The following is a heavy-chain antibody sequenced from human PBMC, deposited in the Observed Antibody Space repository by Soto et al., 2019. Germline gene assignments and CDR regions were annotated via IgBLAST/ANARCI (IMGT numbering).Heavy chain of an antibody. Sequence: GASLKISCKGSGYSFTRYWIGCVRQMPGKGLEWMGIIYPGDSDTRYSPSFQGQVTISADKSISTAYLQWSSLKASDTAMYYCARRDNFWSGYLIHAFDIWGQGTMVTVSS. CDR3: ARRDNFWSGYLIHAFDI. CDR1: GYSFTRYW. J-gene: IGHJ3*02. V-gene: IGHV5-51*01. D-gene: IGHD3-3*01. CDR2: IYPGDSDT.